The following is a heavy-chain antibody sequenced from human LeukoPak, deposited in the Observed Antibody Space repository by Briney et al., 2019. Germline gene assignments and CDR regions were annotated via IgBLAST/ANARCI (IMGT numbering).Heavy chain of an antibody. D-gene: IGHD1-14*01. CDR1: GTSFSNYY. CDR2: INHIGST. V-gene: IGHV4-34*01. CDR3: AGMGVGGEPAFGV. Sequence: SETLSLTCAVYGTSFSNYYWSWIRQPPGKGLEWIGEINHIGSTNYNPSLKSRVTISVDTSNNQFSLKLNSLTAADTAVYYCAGMGVGGEPAFGVWGQGAMVTVAS. J-gene: IGHJ3*01.